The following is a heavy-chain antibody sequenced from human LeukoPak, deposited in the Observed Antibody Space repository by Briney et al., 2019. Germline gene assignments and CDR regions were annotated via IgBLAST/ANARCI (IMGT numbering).Heavy chain of an antibody. CDR1: GYTFTSYD. Sequence: ASVKVSCKASGYTFTSYDISWVRQATGQGLEWMGWMNPNSGNTGYAQKFQGRVTMTRNTSISTAYMELSSLRSEDTAVYYCARGVQSSSWDTPRFDYWGQGTLVTVSS. D-gene: IGHD6-13*01. CDR3: ARGVQSSSWDTPRFDY. CDR2: MNPNSGNT. V-gene: IGHV1-8*01. J-gene: IGHJ4*02.